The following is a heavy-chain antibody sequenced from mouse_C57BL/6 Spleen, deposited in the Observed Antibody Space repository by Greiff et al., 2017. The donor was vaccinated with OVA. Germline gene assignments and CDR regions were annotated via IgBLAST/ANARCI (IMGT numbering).Heavy chain of an antibody. Sequence: EVHLVESGGDLVKPGGSLKLSCAASGFTFSSYGMSWVRQTPDKRLEWVATISSGGSYTYYPDSVKGRFTISRDNANNTLYLQMSSLKSEDTAMYYCARHDYSGVWYAMDYWGQGTSVTVSS. CDR2: ISSGGSYT. J-gene: IGHJ4*01. D-gene: IGHD2-12*01. CDR3: ARHDYSGVWYAMDY. CDR1: GFTFSSYG. V-gene: IGHV5-6*01.